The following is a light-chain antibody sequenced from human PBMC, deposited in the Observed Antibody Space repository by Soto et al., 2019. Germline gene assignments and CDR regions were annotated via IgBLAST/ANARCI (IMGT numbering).Light chain of an antibody. CDR3: QQYNSPYT. V-gene: IGKV1-5*03. J-gene: IGKJ2*01. Sequence: DIQMTQSPSTLSASVGDRVTITCRASQSISSWLAWYQQKPGKAPKLLIYKASTLQSGVPSRFSGSESGTEFTLTISSLQPDDFATYYCQQYNSPYTFGQGTKLEIK. CDR2: KAS. CDR1: QSISSW.